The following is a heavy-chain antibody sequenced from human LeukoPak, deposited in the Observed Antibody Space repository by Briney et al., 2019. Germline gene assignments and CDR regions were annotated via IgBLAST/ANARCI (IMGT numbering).Heavy chain of an antibody. CDR1: GFTFSSYA. Sequence: GGSLRLPCAASGFTFSSYAMSWVRQAPGEGLEWVSAISGSGGSTYYADSVKGRFTISRDNSKNTLYLQMNSLRAEDTAVYYCAKDLRRFGELFGYWGQGTLVTVSS. CDR3: AKDLRRFGELFGY. V-gene: IGHV3-23*01. J-gene: IGHJ4*02. D-gene: IGHD3-10*01. CDR2: ISGSGGST.